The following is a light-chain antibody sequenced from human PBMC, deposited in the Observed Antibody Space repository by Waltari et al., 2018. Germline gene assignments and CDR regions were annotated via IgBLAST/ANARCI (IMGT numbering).Light chain of an antibody. J-gene: IGKJ1*01. CDR1: HPVISW. CDR2: HVS. V-gene: IGKV1-5*03. CDR3: QQYSGHGT. Sequence: ISFRASHPVISWLAWFLQRPGKAPRLLVYHVSLLASGVPSRFGGSRSGIDYSHATTGLQPDDFETYYWQQYSGHGTFGQGSRVDLK.